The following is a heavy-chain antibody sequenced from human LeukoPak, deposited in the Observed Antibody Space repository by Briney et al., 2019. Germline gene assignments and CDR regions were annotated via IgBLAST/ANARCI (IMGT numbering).Heavy chain of an antibody. CDR2: ISSSSSYI. D-gene: IGHD1-26*01. CDR1: GFTFSSYV. J-gene: IGHJ4*02. V-gene: IGHV3-21*01. CDR3: ARECVWTVGATKYFDY. Sequence: PGGSLRLSCAASGFTFSSYVMSWVRQAPGKGLEWVSSISSSSSYIYYADSVKGRFTIPRDNAKNSLYLQMNSLRAEDTAVYYCARECVWTVGATKYFDYWGQGTLVTVSS.